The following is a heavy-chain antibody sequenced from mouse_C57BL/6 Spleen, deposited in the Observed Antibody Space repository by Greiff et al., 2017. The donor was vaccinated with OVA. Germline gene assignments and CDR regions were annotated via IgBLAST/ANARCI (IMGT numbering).Heavy chain of an antibody. D-gene: IGHD1-1*01. CDR3: ARRGYGSSLSYWYFDV. CDR1: GYTFTSYW. V-gene: IGHV1-50*01. Sequence: QVHVKQPGAELVKPGASVKLSCKASGYTFTSYWMQWVKQRPGQGLEWIGEIDPSDSYTNYNQKFKGKATLTVDTSSSTAYMQLSSLTSEDSAVYYCARRGYGSSLSYWYFDVWGTGTTVTVSS. CDR2: IDPSDSYT. J-gene: IGHJ1*03.